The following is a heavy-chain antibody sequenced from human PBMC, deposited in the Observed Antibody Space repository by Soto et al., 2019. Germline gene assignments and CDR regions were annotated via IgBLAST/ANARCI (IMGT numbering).Heavy chain of an antibody. CDR2: ISTTGRYI. J-gene: IGHJ4*02. Sequence: PGGSLRLSCAASGFTFSDHSMNWVRQAPGKGLEWVSSISTTGRYIYYADSMAGRFTISRDNAKNSLYLQINSLRGEDTAVYDCAAGTDTAMEQGADYWGQGTLVTVLL. D-gene: IGHD5-18*01. CDR3: AAGTDTAMEQGADY. CDR1: GFTFSDHS. V-gene: IGHV3-21*01.